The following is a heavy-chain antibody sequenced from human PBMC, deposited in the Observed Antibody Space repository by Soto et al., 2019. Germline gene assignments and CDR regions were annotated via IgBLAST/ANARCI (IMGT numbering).Heavy chain of an antibody. V-gene: IGHV3-23*01. CDR3: AREPVGPDYAMDV. Sequence: EVQLLESGGGLVQPGGSLRLSCAASGFTFSSYAMSWVRQAPGKGLEWASAISGSGGSTYYADSVKGRFTISRDNSKKMLYLQMDSLRAEDTALYYCAREPVGPDYAMDVWGQGTTVTVSS. D-gene: IGHD1-26*01. CDR1: GFTFSSYA. J-gene: IGHJ6*02. CDR2: ISGSGGST.